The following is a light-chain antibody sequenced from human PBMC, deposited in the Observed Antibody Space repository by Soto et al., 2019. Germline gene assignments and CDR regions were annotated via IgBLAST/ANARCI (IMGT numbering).Light chain of an antibody. V-gene: IGKV1-33*01. CDR2: DAS. CDR1: QDISTY. CDR3: QQYGSSPWT. J-gene: IGKJ1*01. Sequence: DIQMTQSPSSLSASAGDRVTLTCQASQDISTYLNWYQQKPGKAPKLLIYDASNLETGVPSRFSGSGSGTDFTLTISRLEPEDFAVYYCQQYGSSPWTFGQGTKVDIK.